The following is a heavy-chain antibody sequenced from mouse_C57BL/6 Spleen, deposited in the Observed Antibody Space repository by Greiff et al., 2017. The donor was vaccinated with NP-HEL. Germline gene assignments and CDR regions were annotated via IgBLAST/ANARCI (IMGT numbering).Heavy chain of an antibody. J-gene: IGHJ3*01. D-gene: IGHD2-3*01. CDR1: GYAFSSSW. Sequence: VQLQQSGPELVKPGASVKISCKASGYAFSSSWMNWVKQRPGKGLEWIGRIYPGDGDTNYNGKFKGKATLTADKSSSTAYMQLSSLTSEDSAVYFCARFWDGRFAYWGQGTLVTVSA. V-gene: IGHV1-82*01. CDR2: IYPGDGDT. CDR3: ARFWDGRFAY.